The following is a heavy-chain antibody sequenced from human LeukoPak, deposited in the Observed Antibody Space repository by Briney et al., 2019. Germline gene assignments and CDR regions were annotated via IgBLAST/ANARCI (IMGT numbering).Heavy chain of an antibody. CDR2: IYYSGNT. V-gene: IGHV4-59*01. D-gene: IGHD1-14*01. Sequence: SPSETLSLTCTVSGGSLTSYYWTWIRQPPGKGREWVGYIYYSGNTNYNPSLKSRVTISLDTSKNQFSLKLSAVTAADTALYYCARTPGGTYYNYMDVWGKGTTVTVSS. J-gene: IGHJ6*03. CDR1: GGSLTSYY. CDR3: ARTPGGTYYNYMDV.